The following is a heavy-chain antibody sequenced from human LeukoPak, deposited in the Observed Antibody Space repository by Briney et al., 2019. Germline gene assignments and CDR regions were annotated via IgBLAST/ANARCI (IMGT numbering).Heavy chain of an antibody. D-gene: IGHD4-23*01. CDR1: GAFISSGTYY. V-gene: IGHV4-61*02. J-gene: IGHJ4*02. Sequence: SETLSLTCTASGAFISSGTYYWSWIRQPAGKGLEWIGRFYISGSTHYNPSLKSRVTISVDTSKNQFSLKLSSVTAADTAVYYCARGPDYGGNGGAFDYWGQGTLVTVSS. CDR3: ARGPDYGGNGGAFDY. CDR2: FYISGST.